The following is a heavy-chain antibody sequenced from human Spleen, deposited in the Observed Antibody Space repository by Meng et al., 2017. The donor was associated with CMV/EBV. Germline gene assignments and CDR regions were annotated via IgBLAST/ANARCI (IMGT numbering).Heavy chain of an antibody. Sequence: GESLKISCAASGFTFSSYAIHWVRQAPGKGLEWVAVISFDGSKKYYADSVKGRFTISRDNSRNTLNLQMNSLRPEDTAVYYCATLSHDSGALWGQGTLVTVSS. D-gene: IGHD6-19*01. CDR2: ISFDGSKK. V-gene: IGHV3-30*04. CDR3: ATLSHDSGAL. CDR1: GFTFSSYA. J-gene: IGHJ4*02.